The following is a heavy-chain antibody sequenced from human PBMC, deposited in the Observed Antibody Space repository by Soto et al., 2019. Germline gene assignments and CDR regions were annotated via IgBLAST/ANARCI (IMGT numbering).Heavy chain of an antibody. CDR1: GGTFSSYA. V-gene: IGHV1-69*13. Sequence: SVKVSCKASGGTFSSYAISWVRQAPGQGLEWMGGIIPILGTANYAQKFQGRVTITADESTSTAYMELSSLRSEDTAVYYCARASDSYGYGHYYFDYWGQGTLVTVSS. J-gene: IGHJ4*02. D-gene: IGHD5-18*01. CDR3: ARASDSYGYGHYYFDY. CDR2: IIPILGTA.